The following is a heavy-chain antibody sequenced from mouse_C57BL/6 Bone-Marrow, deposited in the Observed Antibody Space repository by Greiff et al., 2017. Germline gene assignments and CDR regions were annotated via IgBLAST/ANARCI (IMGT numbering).Heavy chain of an antibody. CDR2: IDPSDSYT. V-gene: IGHV1-52*01. CDR1: GYTFTSYW. Sequence: QVHVKQPGAELVRPGSSVKLSCKASGYTFTSYWMHWVQQRPIQGLEWIGNIDPSDSYTHYHQKFKDKATLTVDKSSSTAYMQLSSLTAEDSAVYCCGRRGWYFDVWGTGTTVTVSS. J-gene: IGHJ1*03. CDR3: GRRGWYFDV.